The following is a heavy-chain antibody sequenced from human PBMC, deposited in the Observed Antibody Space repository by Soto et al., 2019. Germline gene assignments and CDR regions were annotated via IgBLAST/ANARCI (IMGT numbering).Heavy chain of an antibody. CDR1: GFTFSSYW. D-gene: IGHD6-13*01. V-gene: IGHV3-7*01. CDR2: IKQDGSEE. Sequence: EVQLVESGGGLVQPGGSLRLSCVDSGFTFSSYWMSWVRQAPVKGLEWVGNIKQDGSEENYVDSLKGRFTISRDNAKNSMYLKMNSLRAEDTAVYYCAIIAATGRGWDVWGQGTTVVVSS. J-gene: IGHJ6*02. CDR3: AIIAATGRGWDV.